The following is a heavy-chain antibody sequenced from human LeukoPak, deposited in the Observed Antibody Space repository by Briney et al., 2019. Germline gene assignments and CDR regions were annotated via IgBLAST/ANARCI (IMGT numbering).Heavy chain of an antibody. CDR1: GFTFSSYS. V-gene: IGHV3-21*01. CDR3: ARLADYDSSGYYFVALAFDI. CDR2: IISSSSYI. Sequence: GGSLRLSCAASGFTFSSYSMNWVRQAPEEGREWVSSIISSSSYIYYTDSVKSRFTISRDNAKNSLYLQMNSLRAEDTAVYYCARLADYDSSGYYFVALAFDIWGQGTMVTVSS. J-gene: IGHJ3*02. D-gene: IGHD3-22*01.